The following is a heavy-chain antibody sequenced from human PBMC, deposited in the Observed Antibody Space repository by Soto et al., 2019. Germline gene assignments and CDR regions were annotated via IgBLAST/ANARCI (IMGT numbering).Heavy chain of an antibody. V-gene: IGHV4-34*01. D-gene: IGHD6-19*01. CDR1: GGSFSGYY. J-gene: IGHJ4*02. Sequence: KASETLSLTCAVYGGSFSGYYWSWIRQPPGKGLEWIGEINHSGSTNYNPSLKSRVTISVDTSKNQFSLKLSSVTAADTAVYYCARGRSMAAVAGTGGFDYWGQGTLVTVSS. CDR3: ARGRSMAAVAGTGGFDY. CDR2: INHSGST.